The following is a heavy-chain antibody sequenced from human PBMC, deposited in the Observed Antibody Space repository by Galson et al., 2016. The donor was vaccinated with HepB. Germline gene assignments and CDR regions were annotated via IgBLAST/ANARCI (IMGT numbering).Heavy chain of an antibody. J-gene: IGHJ5*02. CDR3: ARQRRGSRSSQRDWFDP. Sequence: LSLTCTVSGGPINSNTYYWDWIRQPPGKGLEWIGSMSYTGSTYYNPSLKSRVTISIDTSKNPFSLKLTSVTAADTAMYYCARQRRGSRSSQRDWFDPWGQGTLVSVSS. CDR2: MSYTGST. D-gene: IGHD3-10*01. V-gene: IGHV4-39*07. CDR1: GGPINSNTYY.